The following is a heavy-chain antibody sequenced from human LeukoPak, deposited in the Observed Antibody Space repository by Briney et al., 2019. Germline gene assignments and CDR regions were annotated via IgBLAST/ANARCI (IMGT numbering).Heavy chain of an antibody. CDR1: GFTLSNYW. J-gene: IGHJ4*02. CDR3: ARSMGGRNDF. D-gene: IGHD2-15*01. CDR2: INIEGSRT. V-gene: IGHV3-74*01. Sequence: PGGSLRHFCGGSGFTLSNYWVHWVRQAPGKGLVWVSRINIEGSRTDYADSVRGRFTISRDNAKNTVDLEMNSLTAEDTAVYYCARSMGGRNDFWCQGTLVIVSS.